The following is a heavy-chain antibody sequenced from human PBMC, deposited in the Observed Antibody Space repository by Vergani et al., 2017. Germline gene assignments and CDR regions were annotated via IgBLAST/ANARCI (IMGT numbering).Heavy chain of an antibody. CDR2: INPSGGHT. V-gene: IGHV1-46*03. CDR3: ASVYYGILTGYRY. D-gene: IGHD3-9*01. J-gene: IGHJ4*02. CDR1: GYTFSNYY. Sequence: QVQVVQSGAEVKKSGASVKVSCKTSGYTFSNYYMHWVRQAPGQGLEWMGIINPSGGHTNYAQKFQGRVTMTRDTSTSTVYMELSSLRSEDTAIYYCASVYYGILTGYRYWGQGTLVTVSA.